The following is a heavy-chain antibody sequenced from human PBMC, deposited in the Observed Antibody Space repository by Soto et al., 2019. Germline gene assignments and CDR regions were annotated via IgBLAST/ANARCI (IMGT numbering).Heavy chain of an antibody. CDR3: ATRAKGDCDV. D-gene: IGHD2-21*01. J-gene: IGHJ6*01. CDR1: GDTFSRHY. V-gene: IGHV1-46*03. CDR2: INPGYGDT. Sequence: QVQLMQPGAEVMKPGASMTVSCKASGDTFSRHYVHWVRQAPGQGLEWMGRINPGYGDTTYSEEFQGRVTMTRDTSTNTVYMDLSSLISDYTGVYYCATRAKGDCDVWGQGTTVVVS.